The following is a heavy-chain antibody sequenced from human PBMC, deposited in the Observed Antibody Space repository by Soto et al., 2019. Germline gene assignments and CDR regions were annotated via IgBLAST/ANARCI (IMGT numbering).Heavy chain of an antibody. CDR1: GYTFTSYG. D-gene: IGHD2-15*01. V-gene: IGHV1-18*03. Sequence: QVQLVQSGAEVKKPGASVKVSCKASGYTFTSYGISWVRQAPGQGLEWMGWISAYNGNTNYAQRRQGKLTMTADTSTSTAYMELSSLRSDDMAVYYCARERVLSGPFANYYYYGMDVWGQGTTVTVSS. J-gene: IGHJ6*02. CDR3: ARERVLSGPFANYYYYGMDV. CDR2: ISAYNGNT.